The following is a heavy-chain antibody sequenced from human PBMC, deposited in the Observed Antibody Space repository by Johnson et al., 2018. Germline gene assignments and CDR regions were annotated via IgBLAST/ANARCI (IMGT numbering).Heavy chain of an antibody. CDR1: GFTFSSYA. V-gene: IGHV3-48*01. CDR2: IRRSSSTI. J-gene: IGHJ6*03. D-gene: IGHD6-6*01. Sequence: VQLVESGGGLVQPGGSLRLSCAASGFTFSSYAMSWVRQAPGKGLEWVSYIRRSSSTIYSADSVKGRFTISNDNSKNTLYLQMNSLRAEATAVYYCAKGGRLAARPTEYYYYMDVWGKGTTVTVSS. CDR3: AKGGRLAARPTEYYYYMDV.